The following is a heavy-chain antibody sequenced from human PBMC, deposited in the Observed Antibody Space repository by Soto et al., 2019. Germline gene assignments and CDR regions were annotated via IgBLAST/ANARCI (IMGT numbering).Heavy chain of an antibody. D-gene: IGHD4-17*01. CDR1: GGSISSYY. V-gene: IGHV4-59*01. CDR2: IYYSGST. Sequence: SETLSLTCTVSGGSISSYYWSWIRQPPGKGLEWIGYIYYSGSTNYNPSLKSRVTISVDTSKNQFSLKLSSVTAADTAVYYCASRQSVKLDYYYYYYMDVWGKGTTVTVSS. CDR3: ASRQSVKLDYYYYYYMDV. J-gene: IGHJ6*03.